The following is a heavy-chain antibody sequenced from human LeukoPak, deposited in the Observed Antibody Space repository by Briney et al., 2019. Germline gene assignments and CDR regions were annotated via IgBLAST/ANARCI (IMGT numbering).Heavy chain of an antibody. J-gene: IGHJ6*02. CDR1: GFTFSSYW. CDR3: AKISRYCSSTSCYTYYYYYGMDV. Sequence: PGGSLRLSCAASGFTFSSYWMSWVRQAPGKGLEWVANIKQDGSEKYYADSVKGRFTISRDNSKNTLYLQMNSLRAEDTAVYYCAKISRYCSSTSCYTYYYYYGMDVWGQGTTVTVSS. V-gene: IGHV3-7*01. D-gene: IGHD2-2*02. CDR2: IKQDGSEK.